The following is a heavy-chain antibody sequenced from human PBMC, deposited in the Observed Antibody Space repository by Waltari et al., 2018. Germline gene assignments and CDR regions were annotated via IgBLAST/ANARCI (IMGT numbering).Heavy chain of an antibody. J-gene: IGHJ3*02. CDR1: GLRLCSHW. Sequence: EARLVASGGGLVQPGGSLSLPCSVSGLRLCSHWMRWVRQAPGKGPEWVANMRPDDSERFYVDSVQGRFTISRDNAKNTLYLQMNSLRPEDTALYYCARDWAYGFDMWGQGTMVTVSS. D-gene: IGHD7-27*01. CDR3: ARDWAYGFDM. CDR2: MRPDDSER. V-gene: IGHV3-7*01.